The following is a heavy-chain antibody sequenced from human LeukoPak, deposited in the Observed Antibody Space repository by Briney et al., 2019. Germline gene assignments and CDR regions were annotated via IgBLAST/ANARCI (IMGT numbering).Heavy chain of an antibody. V-gene: IGHV3-48*03. CDR2: ISSSGSTI. D-gene: IGHD1-26*01. CDR3: ARELYSGSYNY. Sequence: GGSLRLXCAASGFTFSNYEMNWVRQAPGKGLEWVSYISSSGSTIFYADSVKGRFTISRDNAKNSLYLQMNSLRAEDTAVYYCARELYSGSYNYWGQGTLVTVSS. CDR1: GFTFSNYE. J-gene: IGHJ4*02.